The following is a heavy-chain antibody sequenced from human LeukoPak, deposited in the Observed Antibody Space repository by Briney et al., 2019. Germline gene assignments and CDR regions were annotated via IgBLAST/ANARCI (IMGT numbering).Heavy chain of an antibody. CDR3: ARDGIVGATDA. V-gene: IGHV3-53*01. Sequence: GASVKVSCKASGYTFSSYDISWVRQAPGKGLEWVSVIYSGGSTYYADSVKGRFTISRDNSKNTLYLQMNSLRAEDTAVYYCARDGIVGATDAWGQGTLVTVSS. D-gene: IGHD1-26*01. J-gene: IGHJ5*02. CDR1: GYTFSSYD. CDR2: IYSGGST.